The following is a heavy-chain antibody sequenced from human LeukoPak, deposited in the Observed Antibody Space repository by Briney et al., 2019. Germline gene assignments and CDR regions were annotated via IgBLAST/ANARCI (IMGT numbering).Heavy chain of an antibody. D-gene: IGHD4-17*01. CDR2: INANSGGT. CDR1: GYTFTGYY. V-gene: IGHV1-2*02. J-gene: IGHJ4*02. Sequence: GASVKVSCKASGYTFTGYYIHWVRQAPGQGLEWMGWINANSGGTNYAQKFQGRVTMTRDTSINTAYMELSRLRSDDTAVYSCAREEPREGSTAPPPFEYWGQGTLVTVSS. CDR3: AREEPREGSTAPPPFEY.